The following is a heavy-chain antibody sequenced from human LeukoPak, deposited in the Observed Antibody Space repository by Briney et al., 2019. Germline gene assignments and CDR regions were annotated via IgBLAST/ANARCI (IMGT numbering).Heavy chain of an antibody. V-gene: IGHV3-23*01. CDR1: GFTFSSYA. CDR3: ARRWFNAFDI. D-gene: IGHD3-9*01. CDR2: ISGSGGST. J-gene: IGHJ3*02. Sequence: GGSLRLSCAASGFTFSSYAMSWVRQAPGKGLEWVSAISGSGGSTYYADSVKGRFTISRDNSENTLYLQMNSLRDEDTAVYFCARRWFNAFDIWGQGTMVTVSS.